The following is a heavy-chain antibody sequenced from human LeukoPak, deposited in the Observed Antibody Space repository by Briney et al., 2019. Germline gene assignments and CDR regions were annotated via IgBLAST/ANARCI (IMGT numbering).Heavy chain of an antibody. CDR2: ISNDGSNK. Sequence: GRSLRLSCAASGFTVSTYGMHWVRQAPGKGLEWVAVISNDGSNKYYADSVKGRFTISRDNSKNTLYLQMDSLRAEDPAVYYCAKGEYTYGPGSFDYWGQGTLVTVSS. CDR3: AKGEYTYGPGSFDY. CDR1: GFTVSTYG. V-gene: IGHV3-30*18. J-gene: IGHJ4*02. D-gene: IGHD3-10*01.